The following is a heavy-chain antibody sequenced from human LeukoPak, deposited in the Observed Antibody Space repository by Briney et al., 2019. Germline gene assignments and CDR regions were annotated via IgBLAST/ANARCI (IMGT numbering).Heavy chain of an antibody. V-gene: IGHV3-11*01. CDR2: ISSSGSTI. Sequence: GGSLRLSCAASGFTFSDYYMSWIHQAPGKGLEWVSYISSSGSTIYYADSVKGRFTISRDNAKNSLYLQMNSLRAEDTAVYYCARVGRYYDFWSGYPNYYYMDVWGKGTTVTVSS. D-gene: IGHD3-3*01. CDR3: ARVGRYYDFWSGYPNYYYMDV. CDR1: GFTFSDYY. J-gene: IGHJ6*03.